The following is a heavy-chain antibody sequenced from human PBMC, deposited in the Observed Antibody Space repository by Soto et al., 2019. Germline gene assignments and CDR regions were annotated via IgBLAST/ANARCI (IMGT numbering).Heavy chain of an antibody. CDR3: ARESSGWYGLYYYYGMDV. D-gene: IGHD6-19*01. Sequence: SQTLSLTCAISGDSVSSNSAAWNWIRQSPSRGLEWLGRTYYRSKWYNDYAVSVKSRIAINPDTSKNQFSLQLNSVTPEDTAVYYCARESSGWYGLYYYYGMDVWGQGTTVTVSS. CDR1: GDSVSSNSAA. J-gene: IGHJ6*02. V-gene: IGHV6-1*01. CDR2: TYYRSKWYN.